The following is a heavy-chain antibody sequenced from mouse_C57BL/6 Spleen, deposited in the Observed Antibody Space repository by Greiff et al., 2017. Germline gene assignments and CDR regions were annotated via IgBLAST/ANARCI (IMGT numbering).Heavy chain of an antibody. CDR3: AQTAQVHWYFDV. CDR2: IYPGSGST. CDR1: GYTFTSYW. Sequence: VQLQQPGAELVKPGASVKMSCKASGYTFTSYWITWVKQRPGQGLEWIGDIYPGSGSTNYNERFKSKATLTVDTSSSTAYMQLSSLTSEDSAVYYCAQTAQVHWYFDVWGTGTTVTVSS. J-gene: IGHJ1*03. D-gene: IGHD3-2*02. V-gene: IGHV1-55*01.